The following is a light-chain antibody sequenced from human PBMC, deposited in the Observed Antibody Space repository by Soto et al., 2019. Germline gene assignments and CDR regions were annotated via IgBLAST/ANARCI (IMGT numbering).Light chain of an antibody. CDR3: QQYSSSGT. CDR1: QSVSSY. Sequence: EIVLTQSPATLSFSPGERVTLSCRASQSVSSYLARYQQKPGQDPXXLIYGASSRATGIPDRFSGGASGKLFTLTISRLQPEYFAVYYCQQYSSSGTFGPGTKVDIK. CDR2: GAS. V-gene: IGKV3-20*01. J-gene: IGKJ3*01.